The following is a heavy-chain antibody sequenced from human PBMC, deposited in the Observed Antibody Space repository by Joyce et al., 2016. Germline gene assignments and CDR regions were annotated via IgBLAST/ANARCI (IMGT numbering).Heavy chain of an antibody. D-gene: IGHD3-3*02. CDR3: AKGAFASFYFDS. Sequence: EVQLLESGGALVQPGGSLRLSCVASGFSFSSQTLSWVRQSPGKGLELVSAVNGGNDYATYADSVKGRCTISRDGSQKTIYLQLNSLRFEDSAVYYCAKGAFASFYFDSWGQGTLVTVSS. J-gene: IGHJ4*02. V-gene: IGHV3-23*01. CDR1: GFSFSSQT. CDR2: VNGGNDYA.